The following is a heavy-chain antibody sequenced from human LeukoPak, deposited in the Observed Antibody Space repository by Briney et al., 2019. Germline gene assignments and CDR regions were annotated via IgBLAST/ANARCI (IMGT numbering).Heavy chain of an antibody. CDR2: INWNGDTR. D-gene: IGHD2-2*01. CDR1: GFTFDDYG. CDR3: ARDRGSTEFDY. J-gene: IGHJ4*02. V-gene: IGHV3-20*04. Sequence: GGSLRLSCAASGFTFDDYGMTWVRQAPGKGLEWVSGINWNGDTRGYADSVKGRFTISRDNAKNSLYLQMNSLRAEDTALYYCARDRGSTEFDYWGQGTLVTVSS.